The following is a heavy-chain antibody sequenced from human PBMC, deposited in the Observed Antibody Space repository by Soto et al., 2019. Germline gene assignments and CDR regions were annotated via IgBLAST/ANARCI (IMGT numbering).Heavy chain of an antibody. CDR3: ARRGSCPRRAFNI. V-gene: IGHV3-66*04. CDR1: GFTVSSNY. Sequence: PGGSLRLSCAASGFTVSSNYMSWVRQAPGKGLEWVSVIYSGGSTYYADSVKGRFTISRDNSKNTLYLQMNSLRAEDTAVYYCARRGSCPRRAFNIWGQGPMVTVSS. J-gene: IGHJ3*02. CDR2: IYSGGST. D-gene: IGHD2-2*01.